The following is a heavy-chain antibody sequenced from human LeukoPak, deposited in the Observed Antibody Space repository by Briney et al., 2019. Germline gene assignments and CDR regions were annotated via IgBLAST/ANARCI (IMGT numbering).Heavy chain of an antibody. Sequence: SETLSLTCTVSGGSISNYFWSWIRQPPGRGLECIGYIYYSDSTNYNPSLKSRVTVSVDTSKNQFSLKLSSVTAADTAVYYCARGPGRYNSKDAFDIWGQGTMVTVSS. CDR1: GGSISNYF. J-gene: IGHJ3*02. D-gene: IGHD5-24*01. CDR2: IYYSDST. CDR3: ARGPGRYNSKDAFDI. V-gene: IGHV4-59*01.